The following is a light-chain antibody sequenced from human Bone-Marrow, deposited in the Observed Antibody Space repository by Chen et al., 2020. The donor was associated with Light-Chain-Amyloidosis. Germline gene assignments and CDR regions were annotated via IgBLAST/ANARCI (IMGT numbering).Light chain of an antibody. CDR3: SSYTRSSTWL. Sequence: QSPLTQPASVSGSPGPSITISCTGTSSDVGGYNYVSWYQQHPGTAPKLVIFDVSYRPSGISNRFSGSKSGNTASLTISGLQAEDEADYYCSSYTRSSTWLFGGGTRLTVL. CDR2: DVS. J-gene: IGLJ3*02. V-gene: IGLV2-14*03. CDR1: SSDVGGYNY.